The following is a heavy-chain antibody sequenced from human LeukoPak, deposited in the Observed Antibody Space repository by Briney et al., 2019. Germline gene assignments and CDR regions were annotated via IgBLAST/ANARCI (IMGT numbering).Heavy chain of an antibody. CDR2: IKYDGTHK. J-gene: IGHJ4*02. CDR1: GISFSSYW. D-gene: IGHD3-22*01. V-gene: IGHV3-7*01. CDR3: ASSHDSSGND. Sequence: HAGGSLRLSCVASGISFSSYWMAWVRQAPGKGLEWVANIKYDGTHKFYADSVKGRFTISRDNAKNSLFLEMNSLTADDTAVYFCASSHDSSGNDWGQGTLVTVSS.